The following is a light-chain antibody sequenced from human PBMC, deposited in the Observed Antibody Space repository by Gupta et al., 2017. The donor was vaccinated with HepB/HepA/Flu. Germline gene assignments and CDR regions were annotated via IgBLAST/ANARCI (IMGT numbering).Light chain of an antibody. V-gene: IGKV3-11*01. Sequence: EIVLTQSPATLSLSPGERATLSCRASQSVSSYLAWYQQKPGQAPRLLIYDASNRATGIPARFSGSGSGTGFTLTISSLEPEDFAVYYCQERGNWPLYSFGQGTKLEIK. CDR2: DAS. CDR3: QERGNWPLYS. J-gene: IGKJ2*03. CDR1: QSVSSY.